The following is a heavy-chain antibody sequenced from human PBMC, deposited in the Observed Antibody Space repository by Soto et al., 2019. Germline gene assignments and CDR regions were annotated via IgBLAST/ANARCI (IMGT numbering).Heavy chain of an antibody. CDR3: ARGKSSRQLVHFDY. V-gene: IGHV3-64*01. CDR2: ISSNGGST. D-gene: IGHD1-1*01. CDR1: GFTFSSYA. Sequence: GGSLRLSCAASGFTFSSYAMHWVRQAPGKGLEYVSAISSNGGSTYYANSVKGRFTISRDNSKNTLYLQMGSLRAEDMAVYYCARGKSSRQLVHFDYWGQGTLVTVSS. J-gene: IGHJ4*02.